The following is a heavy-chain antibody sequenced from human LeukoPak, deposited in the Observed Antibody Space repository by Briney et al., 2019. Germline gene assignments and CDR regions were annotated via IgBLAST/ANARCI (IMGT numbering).Heavy chain of an antibody. Sequence: HSQTLSLTCAISGDSVSSNSAAWNWIRQSPSRGLEWLGRTYYRSKWYNDYAESVKSRITINPDTSKNQFSLKLSSVTAADTAVYYCARDYVWGTYRSEGFDPWGQGTLVTVSS. J-gene: IGHJ5*02. CDR3: ARDYVWGTYRSEGFDP. CDR1: GDSVSSNSAA. V-gene: IGHV6-1*01. D-gene: IGHD3-16*02. CDR2: TYYRSKWYN.